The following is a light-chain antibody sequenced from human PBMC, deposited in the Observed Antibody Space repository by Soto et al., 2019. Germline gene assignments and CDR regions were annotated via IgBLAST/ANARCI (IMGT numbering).Light chain of an antibody. V-gene: IGKV4-1*01. CDR3: QQYYSTPLT. Sequence: DIVMTQSPDSLAVSLGERATINCKSSQSVLYSSNNKNYLAWYQQKPGPPPKLLIYWASTRDSGVPDRFSGSGSGTEFTLTISRLQADDVAVYYCQQYYSTPLTFGGGTKVEIK. CDR1: QSVLYSSNNKNY. J-gene: IGKJ4*01. CDR2: WAS.